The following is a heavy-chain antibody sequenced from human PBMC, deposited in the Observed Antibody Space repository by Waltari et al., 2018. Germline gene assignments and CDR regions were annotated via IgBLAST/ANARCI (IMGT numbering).Heavy chain of an antibody. D-gene: IGHD3-10*01. J-gene: IGHJ4*01. Sequence: DVQLVESGGALVQPGGSLRLSCTASGLPFNTYAMTWVRQAPGKGLEWVSFITSNAQSTHYAVSVQGRFTVSRENSKNTLYLQMSSLRAEDTAVYFCARDRVPSSVWGHGTLVTVSS. CDR3: ARDRVPSSV. CDR2: ITSNAQST. CDR1: GLPFNTYA. V-gene: IGHV3-23*04.